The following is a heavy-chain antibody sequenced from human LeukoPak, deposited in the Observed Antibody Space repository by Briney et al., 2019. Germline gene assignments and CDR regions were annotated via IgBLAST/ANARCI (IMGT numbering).Heavy chain of an antibody. CDR3: ARCEYDSSGYYWFDP. CDR2: ISSSGSTI. CDR1: GFTFSDYY. D-gene: IGHD3-22*01. J-gene: IGHJ5*02. V-gene: IGHV3-11*01. Sequence: GGSLRLSCAASGFTFSDYYMSWIRQAPGKGLEWVSYISSSGSTIYYADSVKGRFTISRDNAKNSLYLQMNSLRAEDTAVYYCARCEYDSSGYYWFDPWGQGTLVTVSS.